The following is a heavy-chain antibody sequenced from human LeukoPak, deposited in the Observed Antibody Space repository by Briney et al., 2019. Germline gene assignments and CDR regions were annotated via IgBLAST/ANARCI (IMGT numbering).Heavy chain of an antibody. Sequence: PGGSLRLSCAASGFTVGSNYMSWVRQAPRKGLEWVSVIYSGGSTYYADSVKGRFTISRDNSKNTLYLQMNSLRAEDTAVYYCARYRPYVGIAYFDYWGQGTLVTVSS. CDR2: IYSGGST. CDR3: ARYRPYVGIAYFDY. V-gene: IGHV3-53*01. CDR1: GFTVGSNY. J-gene: IGHJ4*02. D-gene: IGHD3-16*01.